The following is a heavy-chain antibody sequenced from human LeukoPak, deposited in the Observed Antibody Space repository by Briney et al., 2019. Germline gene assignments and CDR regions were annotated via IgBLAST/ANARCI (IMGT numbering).Heavy chain of an antibody. D-gene: IGHD2-2*01. Sequence: GGSLRLSCAASGFTFSSYWMSWVRQAPGKGLEWVANIKADVSETFYVDSVKGRFTISRDNAKNSLYLQVNSLRAEDTAVYYCARVSYCSSTSCYDYWGQGTLVTVSS. CDR3: ARVSYCSSTSCYDY. CDR1: GFTFSSYW. CDR2: IKADVSET. V-gene: IGHV3-7*04. J-gene: IGHJ4*02.